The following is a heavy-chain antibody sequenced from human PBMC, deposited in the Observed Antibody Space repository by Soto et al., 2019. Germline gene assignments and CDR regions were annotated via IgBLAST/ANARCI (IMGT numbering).Heavy chain of an antibody. D-gene: IGHD6-19*01. V-gene: IGHV5-51*01. Sequence: SLTISCKGSGYSFTSYWIGWVRQMPGKGLEWMGIIYPGDSDTRYSPSFQGQVTISADKSISTAYLQWSSLKASDTAMYYCARQKPRIAVAGYGMDVWGQGTTVTVSS. CDR3: ARQKPRIAVAGYGMDV. CDR2: IYPGDSDT. CDR1: GYSFTSYW. J-gene: IGHJ6*02.